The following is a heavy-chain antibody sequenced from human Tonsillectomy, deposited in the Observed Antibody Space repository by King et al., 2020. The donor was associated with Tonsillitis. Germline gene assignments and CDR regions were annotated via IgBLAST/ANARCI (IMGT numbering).Heavy chain of an antibody. V-gene: IGHV1-69*01. Sequence: VQLVQSGAEVKKPGSSVKVSCKASGGTLSSYTINWVRQAPGQGLEWMGEIIPIFGTANYAQKFQGRVTITADESTNTAYMELSSLRSEDTAVYYCAITIVRGVMVYYYMDVWGKGTTVTVSS. J-gene: IGHJ6*03. D-gene: IGHD3-10*01. CDR2: IIPIFGTA. CDR3: AITIVRGVMVYYYMDV. CDR1: GGTLSSYT.